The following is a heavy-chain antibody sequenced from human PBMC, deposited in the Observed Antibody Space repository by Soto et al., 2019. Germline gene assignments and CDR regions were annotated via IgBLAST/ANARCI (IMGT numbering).Heavy chain of an antibody. Sequence: QMQLVQSGAEVKERGSSVNISCKTSGGTFNTYALTWVRQAPGQGLEWIGGIIPIFGIKNVAQRFQGRVTINTDESMTTAYVEMTSLRSDDTAGYYCATEAGEQWGQGTLVTVSS. CDR1: GGTFNTYA. V-gene: IGHV1-69*01. CDR2: IIPIFGIK. J-gene: IGHJ1*01. CDR3: ATEAGEQ. D-gene: IGHD3-16*01.